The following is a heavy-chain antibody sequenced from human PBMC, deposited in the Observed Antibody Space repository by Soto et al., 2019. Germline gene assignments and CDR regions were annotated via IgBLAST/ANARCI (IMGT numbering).Heavy chain of an antibody. V-gene: IGHV3-23*01. CDR3: AKGGRRAAPYYYYYGMDV. D-gene: IGHD6-13*01. CDR2: ISGSGGST. J-gene: IGHJ6*02. CDR1: GFTFSSYA. Sequence: EVQLLESGGGLVQPGGSLRLSCAASGFTFSSYAMSWVRQAPGKGPEWVSAISGSGGSTYYADSVKGRFTISRDNSKNTLYLQMNSLRAEDTAVYYCAKGGRRAAPYYYYYGMDVWGQGTTVTVSS.